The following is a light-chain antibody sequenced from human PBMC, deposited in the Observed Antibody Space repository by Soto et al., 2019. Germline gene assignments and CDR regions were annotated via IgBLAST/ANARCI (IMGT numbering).Light chain of an antibody. J-gene: IGLJ1*01. CDR1: SSDVGGYNS. V-gene: IGLV2-14*01. CDR3: SSYTSSSTYV. Sequence: QSALTQPASVSGSPGQSITISCTGTSSDVGGYNSVSWYQQPPGKAPKLVIYDVGNWPSGVSDRFSGSKSGNTASLTIAGLQSEDEAEYYCSSYTSSSTYVFGAGTKLTVL. CDR2: DVG.